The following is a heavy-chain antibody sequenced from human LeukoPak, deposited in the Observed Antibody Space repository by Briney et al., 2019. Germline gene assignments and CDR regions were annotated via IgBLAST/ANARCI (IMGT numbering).Heavy chain of an antibody. J-gene: IGHJ4*02. V-gene: IGHV4-4*08. CDR3: ASTKGVISYFDH. CDR2: IYTGGST. Sequence: SETLSLTCTVSGASINTYYWGWVRQPPGQPLEWIGYIYTGGSTQYDPSLQSRVTISVDTSKNQFSLNLSSVTAADTAKYYCASTKGVISYFDHWGQGILVTVSS. CDR1: GASINTYY. D-gene: IGHD2-21*01.